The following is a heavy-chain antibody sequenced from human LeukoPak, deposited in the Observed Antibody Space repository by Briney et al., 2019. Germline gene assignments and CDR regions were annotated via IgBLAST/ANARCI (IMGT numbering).Heavy chain of an antibody. D-gene: IGHD6-19*01. Sequence: GGSLRLSCAASAFAFNIYPMIWARQAPGKGLEWVSSISANSATTNYADSAKGRFTVSRDNSKSTVYLQMNSLRAEDTAVYYCATLMYTSGRQGFDSWGQGTRVTVSS. CDR3: ATLMYTSGRQGFDS. V-gene: IGHV3-23*01. CDR1: AFAFNIYP. J-gene: IGHJ4*02. CDR2: ISANSATT.